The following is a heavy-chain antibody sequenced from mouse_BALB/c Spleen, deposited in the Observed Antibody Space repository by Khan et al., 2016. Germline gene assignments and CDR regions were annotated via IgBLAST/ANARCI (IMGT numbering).Heavy chain of an antibody. V-gene: IGHV2-9*02. J-gene: IGHJ3*01. Sequence: QVQLKESGPGLVAPSQSLSITCTVSGFSLTSYGVHWVRQPPGKGLEWLGVIWAGGSTNYNSALMSRLSICKDNSKSPVFLILNSLHTDDTAMSYCAREHYGSSVAYWGQGTRVTVSA. D-gene: IGHD1-1*01. CDR2: IWAGGST. CDR3: AREHYGSSVAY. CDR1: GFSLTSYG.